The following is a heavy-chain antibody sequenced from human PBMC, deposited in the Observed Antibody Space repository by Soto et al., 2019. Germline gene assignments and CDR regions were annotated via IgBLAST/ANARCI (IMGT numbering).Heavy chain of an antibody. D-gene: IGHD6-13*01. CDR1: GDSMNNFY. CDR3: AKYRRTAAEGYTLDY. J-gene: IGHJ4*02. V-gene: IGHV4-59*01. Sequence: PSETLSLTCTVSGDSMNNFYWSWIRQPPGKTLEWIGNIFYTGSTTYNPSLESRITMSVDTSKNQFSLRLNSVSAADTAVYFCAKYRRTAAEGYTLDYWGRGTLVTVSS. CDR2: IFYTGST.